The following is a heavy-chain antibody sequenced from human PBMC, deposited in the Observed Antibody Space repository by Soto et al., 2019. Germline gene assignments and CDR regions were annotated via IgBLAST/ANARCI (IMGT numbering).Heavy chain of an antibody. CDR2: ISSNGVGT. V-gene: IGHV3-64*01. D-gene: IGHD6-6*01. CDR3: ARRARPDFYYMDV. CDR1: GFKLGGYG. J-gene: IGHJ6*03. Sequence: GGSKRLSCGAAGFKLGGYGGDWVRQAPGKGLEYVSGISSNGVGTYYANSVQGRFTISRDNSKNTVYLQMGSLRPEDMAVYYCARRARPDFYYMDVWGKGTTVNVSS.